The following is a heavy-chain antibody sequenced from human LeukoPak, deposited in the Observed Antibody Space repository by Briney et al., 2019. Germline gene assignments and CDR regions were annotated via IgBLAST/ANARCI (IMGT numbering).Heavy chain of an antibody. Sequence: GGSLRLSCAASGFTFSSYAMHWVRQAPGKGLEWVAVISYDGSNKYYAGSVKGRFTISRDNSKNTLYLQMNSLRAEDTAVYYCARDQDDYGDFDYWGQGTLVTVSS. CDR2: ISYDGSNK. J-gene: IGHJ4*02. CDR3: ARDQDDYGDFDY. CDR1: GFTFSSYA. D-gene: IGHD4-17*01. V-gene: IGHV3-30*04.